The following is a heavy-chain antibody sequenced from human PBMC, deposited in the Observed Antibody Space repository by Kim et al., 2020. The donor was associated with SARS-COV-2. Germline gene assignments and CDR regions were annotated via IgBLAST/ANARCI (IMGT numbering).Heavy chain of an antibody. D-gene: IGHD3-10*01. Sequence: SETLSLTCAVYGGSFSGYYWSWIRQPSGKGLEWIGEINHSGRTNYNPSLKSRVTISVDTSKNQFSLKLTSVIAADTAVYYCARRLSNTSGWGSHYCDLWG. CDR3: ARRLSNTSGWGSHYCDL. V-gene: IGHV4-34*01. CDR1: GGSFSGYY. CDR2: INHSGRT. J-gene: IGHJ2*01.